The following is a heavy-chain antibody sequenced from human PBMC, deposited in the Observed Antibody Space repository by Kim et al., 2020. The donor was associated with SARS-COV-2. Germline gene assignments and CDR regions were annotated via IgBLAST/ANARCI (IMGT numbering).Heavy chain of an antibody. J-gene: IGHJ4*02. CDR2: IKQDGSEK. D-gene: IGHD5-18*01. CDR3: ARGRRGYSYGLYYFDY. CDR1: GFTFSSYW. Sequence: GGSLRLSCAASGFTFSSYWMSWVRQAPGKGLEWVANIKQDGSEKYYVDSVKGRFTISRDNAKNSLYLQMNSLRAEDTAVYYCARGRRGYSYGLYYFDYWGQGTLVTVSS. V-gene: IGHV3-7*01.